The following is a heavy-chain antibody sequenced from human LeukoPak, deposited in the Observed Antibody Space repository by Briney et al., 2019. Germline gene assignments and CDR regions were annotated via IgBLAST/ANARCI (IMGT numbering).Heavy chain of an antibody. D-gene: IGHD3-22*01. Sequence: PSETLSLTCTVSGGSITSSSYYWVWIRQPPGKGLEWIGTIYYTGSTYYNPSLKSRVTISVDTSKNQFSLKLSSVTAADTAVYYCARGEGYYDSSGYYTGYFQHWGQGTLVTVSS. CDR1: GGSITSSSYY. CDR3: ARGEGYYDSSGYYTGYFQH. J-gene: IGHJ1*01. CDR2: IYYTGST. V-gene: IGHV4-39*07.